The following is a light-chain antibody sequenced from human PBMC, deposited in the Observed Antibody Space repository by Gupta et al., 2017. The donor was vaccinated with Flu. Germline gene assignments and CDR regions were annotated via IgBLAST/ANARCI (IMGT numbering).Light chain of an antibody. CDR3: QHEYSIPWT. V-gene: IGKV4-1*01. Sequence: GEPATITCNSSQRWGDSKNNKYLAWYQQNPGQPPKLLFSSASTRKYGVPDSFSGSGSETDFTLTISGPQAEDVALYHRQHEYSIPWTFGQATKVEIK. J-gene: IGKJ1*01. CDR2: SAS. CDR1: QRWGDSKNNKY.